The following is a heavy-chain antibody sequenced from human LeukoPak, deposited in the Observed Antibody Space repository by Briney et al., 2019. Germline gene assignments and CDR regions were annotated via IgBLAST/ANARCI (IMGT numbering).Heavy chain of an antibody. V-gene: IGHV3-53*04. CDR2: IYSGGST. J-gene: IGHJ4*02. CDR3: SLSRAHYFDY. Sequence: GGSLRLFCAASGFTVSTNYTSWVRQAPGKGLEWVSVIYSGGSTYYADSVKGRFTISRHNSKNTLYLQMNSLRAEDTAVYYCSLSRAHYFDYWGQGTLVTVSS. CDR1: GFTVSTNY.